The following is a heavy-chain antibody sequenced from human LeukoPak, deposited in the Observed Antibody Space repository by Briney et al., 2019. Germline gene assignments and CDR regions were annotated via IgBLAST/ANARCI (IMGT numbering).Heavy chain of an antibody. CDR3: ARGAGWYQF. CDR1: SGSINSFY. Sequence: SETLSLTCTVSSGSINSFYWSWIRQPPGKGLEWIGYIYYTGHTNYNPSLKSRVTISVDTSKNQFSLRLSSVTAADTAVYYCARGAGWYQFWGQGTLVTASS. D-gene: IGHD6-19*01. J-gene: IGHJ4*02. V-gene: IGHV4-59*01. CDR2: IYYTGHT.